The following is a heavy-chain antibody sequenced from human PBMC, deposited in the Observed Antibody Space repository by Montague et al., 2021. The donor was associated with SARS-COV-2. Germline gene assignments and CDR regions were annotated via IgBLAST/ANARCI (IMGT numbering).Heavy chain of an antibody. D-gene: IGHD3-10*01. V-gene: IGHV3-30-3*01. J-gene: IGHJ6*02. CDR3: ARDREITMVRGAPLYGMDV. CDR2: ISYDRGNK. Sequence: SLRLSCAASGFTFSSYAMHWVRQAPGKGLEWVAVISYDRGNKYYADSVKGRFTISRDNSKNTLYLQMNSLRAEDTAVYYCARDREITMVRGAPLYGMDVWGQGTTVTVSS. CDR1: GFTFSSYA.